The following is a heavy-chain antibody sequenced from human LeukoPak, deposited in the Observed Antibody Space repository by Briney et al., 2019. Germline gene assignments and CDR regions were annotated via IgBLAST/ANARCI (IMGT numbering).Heavy chain of an antibody. CDR2: INHSGST. CDR3: ARRSGSGWYYGIDY. Sequence: PSETLSLTCTVSGGSISWSSYYWSWIRQPPGKGLEWIGEINHSGSTNYNPSLKSRVTISVDTSKNQFSLKLSSVTAADTAVYYCARRSGSGWYYGIDYWGQGTLVTVSS. J-gene: IGHJ4*02. CDR1: GGSISWSSYY. V-gene: IGHV4-39*07. D-gene: IGHD6-19*01.